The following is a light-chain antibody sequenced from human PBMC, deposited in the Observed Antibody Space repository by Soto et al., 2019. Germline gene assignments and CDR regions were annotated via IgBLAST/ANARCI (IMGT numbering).Light chain of an antibody. CDR3: SSYTGSSTYV. CDR2: DVS. CDR1: SNDVGGYNY. Sequence: QSALTQPASVSGSPGQSITISCTGTSNDVGGYNYVSWYQQHPGKAPKLMIYDVSNRPSGVSNRFSGSKSANTASPTISGLQTEDESDYYCSSYTGSSTYVFGTGTKVTVL. J-gene: IGLJ1*01. V-gene: IGLV2-14*03.